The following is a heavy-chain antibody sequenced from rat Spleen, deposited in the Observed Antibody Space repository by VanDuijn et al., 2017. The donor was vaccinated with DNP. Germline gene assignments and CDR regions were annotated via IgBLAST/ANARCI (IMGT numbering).Heavy chain of an antibody. CDR1: GLTFSYYA. V-gene: IGHV5S23*01. CDR2: ISSSGCST. J-gene: IGHJ2*01. Sequence: EVQLVESGGGLVQPGRSLKLSCAASGLTFSYYAMAWVRQAPTKGLEWVASISSSGCSTYYRDSVKGRVTVSRDNAKSSLYLQRDRLRSEDTATYYCARGRTDDYWGQGVMVTVSS. D-gene: IGHD1-11*01. CDR3: ARGRTDDY.